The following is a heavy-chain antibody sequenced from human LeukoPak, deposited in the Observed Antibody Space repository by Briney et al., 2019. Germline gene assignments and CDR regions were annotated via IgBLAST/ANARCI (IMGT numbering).Heavy chain of an antibody. CDR3: ARGGRVAARLYYYYMDV. Sequence: ASVKVSCKASGYTFTGYYMHWVRQAPGQGPEWMGWINPNSGGTNYAQKFQGRVTMTRDTSISTAYMELSRLRSDDTAVYYCARGGRVAARLYYYYMDVWGKGTTVTVSS. J-gene: IGHJ6*03. D-gene: IGHD6-6*01. CDR2: INPNSGGT. V-gene: IGHV1-2*02. CDR1: GYTFTGYY.